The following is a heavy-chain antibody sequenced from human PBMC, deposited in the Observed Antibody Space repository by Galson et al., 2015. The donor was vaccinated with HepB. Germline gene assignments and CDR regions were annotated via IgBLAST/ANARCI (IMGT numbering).Heavy chain of an antibody. Sequence: SLRLSCAASGFTFSSYAMHWVRQAPGKGLEYVSAISSNGGSTYYANSVKGRFTISRDNSKNTLYLQMGSLRAEDMAVYYCATSGSSGWDGYYFDYWGQGTLVTVSS. J-gene: IGHJ4*02. CDR2: ISSNGGST. CDR1: GFTFSSYA. CDR3: ATSGSSGWDGYYFDY. V-gene: IGHV3-64*01. D-gene: IGHD6-19*01.